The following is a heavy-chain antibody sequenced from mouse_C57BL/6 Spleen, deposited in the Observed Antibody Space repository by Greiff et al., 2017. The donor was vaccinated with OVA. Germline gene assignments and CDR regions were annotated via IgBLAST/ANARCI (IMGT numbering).Heavy chain of an antibody. D-gene: IGHD2-3*01. J-gene: IGHJ4*01. Sequence: VQVVESGPELVKPGASVKISCKASGYAFSSSWMNWVKQRPGKGLEWIGRIYPGDGDTNYNGKFKGKATLTADKSSSTAYMQLSSLTSEDSAVYFCARREDGYAMDYWGQGTSVTVSS. V-gene: IGHV1-82*01. CDR1: GYAFSSSW. CDR2: IYPGDGDT. CDR3: ARREDGYAMDY.